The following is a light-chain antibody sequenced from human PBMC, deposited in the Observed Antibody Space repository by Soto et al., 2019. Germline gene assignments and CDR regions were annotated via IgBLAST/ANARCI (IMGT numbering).Light chain of an antibody. J-gene: IGLJ2*01. CDR1: SSDIGAYAY. CDR2: DVN. CDR3: SSYTRTSSVI. Sequence: QSVLTQPASVSGSPGQSIAISCTGTSSDIGAYAYVSWYQQHPGKVPKLIVFDVNYRPSGVSSRFSGSKSGNTASLTISGLQAEDEADYYCSSYTRTSSVIFGGETKLTVL. V-gene: IGLV2-14*03.